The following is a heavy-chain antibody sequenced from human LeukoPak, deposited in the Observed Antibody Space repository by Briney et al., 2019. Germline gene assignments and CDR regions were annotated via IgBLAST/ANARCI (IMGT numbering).Heavy chain of an antibody. J-gene: IGHJ6*03. CDR2: INSDGSST. V-gene: IGHV3-74*01. CDR1: GFTFSSYW. Sequence: GGSLRLSCAASGFTFSSYWMQWVRQAPGKGLVWVSRINSDGSSTSYADSVKGPFTISRDNAKNSLYLQMNSLRAEDTAVYYCARFPGTYYLDVWGKGTTVTVSS. CDR3: ARFPGTYYLDV.